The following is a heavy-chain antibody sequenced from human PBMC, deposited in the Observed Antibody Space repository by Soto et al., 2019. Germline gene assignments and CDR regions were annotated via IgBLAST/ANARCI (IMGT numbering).Heavy chain of an antibody. V-gene: IGHV4-39*01. Sequence: SETLSLTCTVSGGSSSDISYCWGWIRKPPGKGLQWIGCMFYSGATYYNPSLKNRVTLSVDTSNNEFSLKLVSLTAPDTAVYYCVRHKSRRWSLHPWGQGTLVTVYS. CDR1: GGSSSDISYC. CDR2: MFYSGAT. J-gene: IGHJ5*02. D-gene: IGHD2-15*01. CDR3: VRHKSRRWSLHP.